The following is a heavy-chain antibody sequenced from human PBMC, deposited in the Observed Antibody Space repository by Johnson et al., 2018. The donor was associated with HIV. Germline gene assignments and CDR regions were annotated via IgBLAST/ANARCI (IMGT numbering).Heavy chain of an antibody. D-gene: IGHD3-10*01. CDR3: SSRPHGSGRPLDI. CDR1: GFTSGDYS. V-gene: IGHV3-49*04. J-gene: IGHJ3*02. Sequence: VQLVESGGGLVQTGRSLRLSCIGFGFTSGDYSMNWVRQAPGRGLEWVGFIRSKGYGGTPEYAASVKGRFTISGDESRNIAYLQMDSLKTEDTAVYYCSSRPHGSGRPLDIWGQGTLVTVSS. CDR2: IRSKGYGGTP.